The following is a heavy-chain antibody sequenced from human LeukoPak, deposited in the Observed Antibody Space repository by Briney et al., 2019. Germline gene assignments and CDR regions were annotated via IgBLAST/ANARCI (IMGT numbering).Heavy chain of an antibody. V-gene: IGHV4-4*09. D-gene: IGHD3-3*01. CDR1: GDPISSYY. Sequence: SETLSLTCTVSGDPISSYYWSWIRHPPGKGREWIGYIYTSGSTNYNPSLKSRVTISVDKSKNQFSLKLSSVTAADTAVYYCARMGLGWYYDFWSGYPNWFDPWGQGTLVTVSS. CDR2: IYTSGST. CDR3: ARMGLGWYYDFWSGYPNWFDP. J-gene: IGHJ5*02.